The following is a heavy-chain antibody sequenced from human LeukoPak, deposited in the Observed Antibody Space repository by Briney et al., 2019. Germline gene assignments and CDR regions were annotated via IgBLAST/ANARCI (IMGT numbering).Heavy chain of an antibody. CDR1: GFTVSSYG. Sequence: PGGSLRLSCAASGFTVSSYGMHWVRQTPGKGLEWVAVIWYDGSNKYYADSVKGRFTISRDNSKNTLYLQMNSLRAEDTAVYYCARDGHYYDSSGYPFDYWGQGTLVTVSS. V-gene: IGHV3-33*01. CDR2: IWYDGSNK. D-gene: IGHD3-22*01. J-gene: IGHJ4*02. CDR3: ARDGHYYDSSGYPFDY.